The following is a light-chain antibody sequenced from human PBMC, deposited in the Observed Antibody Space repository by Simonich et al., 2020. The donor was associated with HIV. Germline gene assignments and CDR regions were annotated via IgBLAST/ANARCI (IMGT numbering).Light chain of an antibody. CDR1: SSDVGGYSS. CDR3: CSYAGSSTWV. Sequence: QSALTQPASGSGSPGQSITISCTGTSSDVGGYSSVSWYQQHPGKAPKLMIYDVSKRPSGVSMRFSGSKSGNTASLTISGLQAEDEADYYCCSYAGSSTWVFGGGTKLTVL. CDR2: DVS. J-gene: IGLJ3*02. V-gene: IGLV2-23*02.